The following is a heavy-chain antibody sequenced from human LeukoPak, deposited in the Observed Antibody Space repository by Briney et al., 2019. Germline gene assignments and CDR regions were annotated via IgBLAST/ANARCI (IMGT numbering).Heavy chain of an antibody. V-gene: IGHV1-2*02. Sequence: GASVKLSCKASGYTFTGYYMHWVRQAPGQGLEWMGWINPNSGGTNYAQKFQGRVTMTRDTSISTAYMELSRLRSDDTAVYYCARGIVATISNFADYWGQGTLVTVSS. D-gene: IGHD5-12*01. CDR3: ARGIVATISNFADY. CDR2: INPNSGGT. J-gene: IGHJ4*02. CDR1: GYTFTGYY.